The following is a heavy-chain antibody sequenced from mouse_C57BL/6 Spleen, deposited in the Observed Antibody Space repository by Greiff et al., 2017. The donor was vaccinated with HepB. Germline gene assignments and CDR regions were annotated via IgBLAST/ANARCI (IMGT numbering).Heavy chain of an antibody. CDR1: GFNIKDYY. J-gene: IGHJ1*03. V-gene: IGHV14-2*01. Sequence: VQLQQSGAELVQPGASVKLSCTASGFNIKDYYMHWVKQRTEQGLEWIGRIDPEDGETKYDPKFQGKATITADTSSNTAYLQLSSLTSEDTAVYYCAREYGSSPYWYFDVWGTGTTVTVSS. D-gene: IGHD1-1*01. CDR3: AREYGSSPYWYFDV. CDR2: IDPEDGET.